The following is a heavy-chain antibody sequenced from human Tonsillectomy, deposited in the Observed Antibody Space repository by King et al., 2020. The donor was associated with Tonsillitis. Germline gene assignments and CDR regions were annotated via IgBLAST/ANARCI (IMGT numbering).Heavy chain of an antibody. Sequence: VQLQQWGAGLLKPSETLSLTCAVYGGSFSGYYWSWIRQPPGKGLEWIGEINHSGSTNYNPSLKSRVTISVDTSKNQFSLMLSSVTAADTAVYYCARAYRDWFDPWGQGTLVTVSS. CDR2: INHSGST. CDR1: GGSFSGYY. J-gene: IGHJ5*02. V-gene: IGHV4-34*01. CDR3: ARAYRDWFDP.